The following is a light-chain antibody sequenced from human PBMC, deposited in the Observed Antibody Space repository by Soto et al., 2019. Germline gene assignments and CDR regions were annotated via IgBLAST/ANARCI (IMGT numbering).Light chain of an antibody. CDR2: DAS. CDR1: QSVSSY. V-gene: IGKV3-11*01. CDR3: QQRGNRPPT. Sequence: EIVLTQSPATLYLSTGERATLSCRASQSVSSYLAWYQQKYGQAPRLLIYDASNRATGIPARYSGSGSGTDFTVTIRSLEHEDFAFYSSQQRGNRPPTFGKGTKVAIK. J-gene: IGKJ1*01.